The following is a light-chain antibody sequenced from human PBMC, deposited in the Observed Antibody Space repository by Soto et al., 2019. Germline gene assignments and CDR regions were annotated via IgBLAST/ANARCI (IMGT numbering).Light chain of an antibody. CDR3: HQSSLYPWT. V-gene: IGKV1-5*03. J-gene: IGKJ1*01. Sequence: DIQMTQSPSTLSASVGDRVTITCRASQSVGISLAWYQQKPGKAPNLLIYKASSLESGVPSRFSGSGSGAEFTLTISSLQPDDFATYYCHQSSLYPWTFGQGTKVE. CDR2: KAS. CDR1: QSVGIS.